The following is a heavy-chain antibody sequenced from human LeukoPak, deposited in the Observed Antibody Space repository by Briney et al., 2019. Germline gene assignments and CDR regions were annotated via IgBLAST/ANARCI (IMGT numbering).Heavy chain of an antibody. CDR2: INHSGST. D-gene: IGHD6-19*01. Sequence: SETLSLTCAVYGGSFSGYYWSWIRQPPGKGLEWIGEINHSGSTNYNPSLKSRVTISVDTSKNQFSLKLSSVTAADTAVYYCARSSVAFPRRLDYWGQGTLVTVSS. CDR1: GGSFSGYY. V-gene: IGHV4-34*01. CDR3: ARSSVAFPRRLDY. J-gene: IGHJ4*02.